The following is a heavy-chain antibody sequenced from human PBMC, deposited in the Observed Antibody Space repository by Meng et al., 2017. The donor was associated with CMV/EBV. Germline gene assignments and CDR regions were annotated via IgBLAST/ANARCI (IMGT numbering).Heavy chain of an antibody. D-gene: IGHD2-21*01. CDR1: GCTFSSYA. J-gene: IGHJ6*02. V-gene: IGHV1-69*05. Sequence: PVKVSCKASGCTFSSYAISWVRQAPGQGLEWMGGIIPIFGTANYAQKFQGRVTITTDESTSTAYMELSSLRSDDTAVYYCARAYCGGDCYSGVGYYGMDVWGQGTTVTVSS. CDR2: IIPIFGTA. CDR3: ARAYCGGDCYSGVGYYGMDV.